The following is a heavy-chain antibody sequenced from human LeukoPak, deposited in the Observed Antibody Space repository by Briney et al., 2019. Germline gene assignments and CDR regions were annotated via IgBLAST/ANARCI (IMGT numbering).Heavy chain of an antibody. CDR2: MSYSGST. V-gene: IGHV4-39*07. J-gene: IGHJ6*03. CDR3: ARGYCSSTSCLRYYYYYMDV. CDR1: GGSISSSSYY. Sequence: PSETLSLTCTVSGGSISSSSYYWGWIRQPPGRGLEWIGSMSYSGSTYYNPSLKSRVTISVDTSKDQFSLKLSSVTAADTAVYYCARGYCSSTSCLRYYYYYMDVCGKGTTVTISS. D-gene: IGHD2-2*01.